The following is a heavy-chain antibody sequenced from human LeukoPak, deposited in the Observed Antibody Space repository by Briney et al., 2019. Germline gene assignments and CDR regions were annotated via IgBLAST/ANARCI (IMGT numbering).Heavy chain of an antibody. CDR1: GGSISSSNW. CDR2: IYHSGST. D-gene: IGHD3-22*01. CDR3: ASIFNQVDPSSMIVMVTRYFDY. J-gene: IGHJ4*02. V-gene: IGHV4-4*02. Sequence: PSETLFLTCAVSGGSISSSNWWSWVRQPPGKGLEWIGEIYHSGSTNYNPSLKSRVTISVDKSKNQFSLKLSSVTAADTAVYYCASIFNQVDPSSMIVMVTRYFDYWGQGTLVTVSS.